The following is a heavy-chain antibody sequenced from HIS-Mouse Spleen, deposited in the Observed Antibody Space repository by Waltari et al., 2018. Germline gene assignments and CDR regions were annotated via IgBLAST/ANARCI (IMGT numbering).Heavy chain of an antibody. J-gene: IGHJ3*02. V-gene: IGHV1-2*02. CDR2: SNRNSGGT. CDR3: AREDRLGIGAFDI. CDR1: GYTFTGYY. D-gene: IGHD7-27*01. Sequence: QVQLVQSGAEVKKPGASVKVSCKASGYTFTGYYMHGVRQAPGQGLEWMGLSNRNSGGTNYAQKVQGRGTMTRDTSISTAYMELSRLRSDGTAVYYCAREDRLGIGAFDIWGQGTMVTVSS.